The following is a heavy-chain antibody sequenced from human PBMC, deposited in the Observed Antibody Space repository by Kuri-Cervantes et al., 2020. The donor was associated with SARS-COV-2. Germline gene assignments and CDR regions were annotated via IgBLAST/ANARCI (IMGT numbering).Heavy chain of an antibody. D-gene: IGHD3-3*01. Sequence: ALKLSCTVPGCSISGGSYYWGWIRQPAGKGLEWVGYSYTSGSTNYNPPLKSQVTISVDTSKNQFSLKLSSVTAADTAVYYCARDTGRYEFWSGFLRNDYWGQGTLVTVSS. CDR2: SYTSGST. CDR3: ARDTGRYEFWSGFLRNDY. V-gene: IGHV4-61*09. J-gene: IGHJ4*02. CDR1: GCSISGGSYY.